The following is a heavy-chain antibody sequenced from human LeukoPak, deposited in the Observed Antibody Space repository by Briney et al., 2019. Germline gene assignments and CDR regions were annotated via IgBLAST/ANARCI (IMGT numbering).Heavy chain of an antibody. CDR2: IYYSGST. CDR1: GDSISSYY. CDR3: ARGYYDFWSGYFRWFDP. V-gene: IGHV4-59*08. Sequence: PSETLSLTCTVSGDSISSYYWNWIRQPPGKGLEWIGYIYYSGSTNYNPSLKSRVTISVDTSKNQFSLKLSSVTAADTAVYYCARGYYDFWSGYFRWFDPWGQGTLVTVSS. J-gene: IGHJ5*02. D-gene: IGHD3-3*01.